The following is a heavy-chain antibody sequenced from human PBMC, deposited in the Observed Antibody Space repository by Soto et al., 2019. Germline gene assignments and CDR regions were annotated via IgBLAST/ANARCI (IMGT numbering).Heavy chain of an antibody. D-gene: IGHD7-27*01. J-gene: IGHJ6*03. CDR2: IYSGGST. CDR1: GFTVSSNY. CDR3: ARKLGYYYYYMDV. V-gene: IGHV3-66*01. Sequence: EVQLVESGGGLVQPGGSLRLSCAASGFTVSSNYMSWVRQAPGKGLEWVSVIYSGGSTYYADSVKGRFTISRDNSKNTQYHQMNIMTAEDTAVYYCARKLGYYYYYMDVWGKGTTVTVSS.